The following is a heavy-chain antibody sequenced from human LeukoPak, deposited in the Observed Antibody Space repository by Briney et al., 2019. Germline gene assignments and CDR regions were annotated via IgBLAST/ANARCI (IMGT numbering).Heavy chain of an antibody. CDR1: GFTFSSYA. CDR3: AKALRYFDWLLYDAFDI. D-gene: IGHD3-9*01. V-gene: IGHV3-23*01. Sequence: PGGALRLSCADSGFTFSSYAMSWVRQAPGKGLEWVSAISGSGGSTYYADSVKGRFTISRDNSKNTLYLQMNSLRAEDTAVYYCAKALRYFDWLLYDAFDIWGQGTMVTVSS. J-gene: IGHJ3*02. CDR2: ISGSGGST.